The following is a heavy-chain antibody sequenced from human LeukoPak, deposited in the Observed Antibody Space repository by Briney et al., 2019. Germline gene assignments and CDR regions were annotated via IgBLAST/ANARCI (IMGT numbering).Heavy chain of an antibody. CDR2: INPNSGGT. CDR1: GYTFTGYY. CDR3: AREIVVVPAAYDY. D-gene: IGHD2-2*01. V-gene: IGHV1-2*02. J-gene: IGHJ4*02. Sequence: ASAKVSCKASGYTFTGYYMHWVRQAPGQGLEWMGWINPNSGGTNYAQKFQGRVTMTRDTSKNQFSLKLSSVTAADTAVYYCAREIVVVPAAYDYWGQGTLVTVSS.